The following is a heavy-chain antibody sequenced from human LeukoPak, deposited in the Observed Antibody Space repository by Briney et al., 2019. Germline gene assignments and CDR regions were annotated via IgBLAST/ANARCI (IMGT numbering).Heavy chain of an antibody. CDR3: AREQGYSYGYLPIYYYYGMDV. V-gene: IGHV1-46*01. CDR2: INPSGGST. CDR1: GYTFTSYY. J-gene: IGHJ6*02. Sequence: ASVKVSCKASGYTFTSYYMHWVRQAPGQGLEWMGIINPSGGSTSYAQKFQGRVTMTRDTSTSTVYMELSSLRSEDTAVYCCAREQGYSYGYLPIYYYYGMDVWGQGTTVTVSS. D-gene: IGHD5-18*01.